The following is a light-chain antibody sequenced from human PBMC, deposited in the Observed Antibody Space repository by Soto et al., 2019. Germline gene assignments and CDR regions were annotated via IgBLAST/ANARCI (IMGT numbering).Light chain of an antibody. CDR2: DAS. J-gene: IGKJ1*01. V-gene: IGKV3-15*01. CDR3: QQFNNWPRT. CDR1: QSVSSK. Sequence: AMTQSPATLSVSPWERAPPPCRASQSVSSKLAWYQQKPGQAPRLLIYDASTRATGIPARFSGSGSGTELTLTISSLQSEDFAVYYCQQFNNWPRTVGHGTKVDIK.